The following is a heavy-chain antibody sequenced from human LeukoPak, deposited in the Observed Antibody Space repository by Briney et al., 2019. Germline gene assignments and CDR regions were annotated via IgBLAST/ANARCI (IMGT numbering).Heavy chain of an antibody. CDR3: ARYRKTMVRGVTPRSSFDY. D-gene: IGHD3-10*01. J-gene: IGHJ4*02. CDR2: INHSGST. V-gene: IGHV4-34*01. CDR1: GGSFSGYC. Sequence: SETLSLTCAVYGGSFSGYCWSWTRQPPGKGLEWIGEINHSGSTNYNPSLKSRVTISVDTSKNQFSLKLSSVTAADTAVYYCARYRKTMVRGVTPRSSFDYWGQGTLVTVSS.